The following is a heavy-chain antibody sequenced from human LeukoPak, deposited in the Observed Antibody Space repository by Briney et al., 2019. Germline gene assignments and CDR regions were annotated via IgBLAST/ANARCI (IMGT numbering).Heavy chain of an antibody. Sequence: PGMSLRLSCAASGFTFNSYGMHWVRQAPAKGLQWVAFIRFDGSNAYYPDSVKGRFTISRDNSKNTLSLQMNSLSAEDRAVYYCAKDPTPYCSGSGISSWFDPWGQGTLVTVSS. J-gene: IGHJ5*02. CDR3: AKDPTPYCSGSGISSWFDP. D-gene: IGHD3-10*01. CDR2: IRFDGSNA. CDR1: GFTFNSYG. V-gene: IGHV3-30*02.